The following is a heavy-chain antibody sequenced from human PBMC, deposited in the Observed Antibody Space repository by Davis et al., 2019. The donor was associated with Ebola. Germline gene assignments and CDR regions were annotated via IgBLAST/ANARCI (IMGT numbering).Heavy chain of an antibody. D-gene: IGHD1-7*01. CDR1: GFTFSSYG. Sequence: GESLKISCAASGFTFSSYGMHWVRQAPGKGLEWVAFIRYDGSNKYYADSVKGRFTISRDNSKNTLYLQMNSLRAEDTAVYYCAKDRRAITGTFWFDPRGQGTLVTVSS. CDR3: AKDRRAITGTFWFDP. V-gene: IGHV3-30*02. J-gene: IGHJ5*02. CDR2: IRYDGSNK.